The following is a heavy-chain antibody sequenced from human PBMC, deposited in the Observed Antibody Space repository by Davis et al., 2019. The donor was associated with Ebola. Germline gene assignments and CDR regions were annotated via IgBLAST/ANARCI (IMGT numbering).Heavy chain of an antibody. Sequence: GSLRLSCTVSSGSISSYYWSWIRQPPGKGLEWIGYIYYSGSTNYNPSLRGRVTMSVDRSKNQFSLNLSSVTAADTAVYYCARVGSGSLFFYYGMDVWGKGTTVTVSS. D-gene: IGHD6-19*01. J-gene: IGHJ6*04. CDR1: SGSISSYY. CDR3: ARVGSGSLFFYYGMDV. CDR2: IYYSGST. V-gene: IGHV4-59*01.